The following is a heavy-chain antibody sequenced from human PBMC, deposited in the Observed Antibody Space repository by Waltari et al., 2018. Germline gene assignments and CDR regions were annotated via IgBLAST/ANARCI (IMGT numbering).Heavy chain of an antibody. CDR1: GGSISSGDYY. D-gene: IGHD6-13*01. J-gene: IGHJ3*02. V-gene: IGHV4-30-4*08. CDR3: ATSIAAAKGTIAGDAFDI. CDR2: IYYSGST. Sequence: QVQLQESGPGLVKPSQTLSLTCTVSGGSISSGDYYWSWIRQPPGKGLEWIGYIYYSGSTYYNPSLKSRVTISVDTSKNQFSLKLSSVTAADTAVYYCATSIAAAKGTIAGDAFDIWGQGTMVTVSS.